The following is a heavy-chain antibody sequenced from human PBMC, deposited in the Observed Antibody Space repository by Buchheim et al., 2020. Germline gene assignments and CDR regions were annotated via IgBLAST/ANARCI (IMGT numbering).Heavy chain of an antibody. CDR3: ARSGEHLYYYMDL. J-gene: IGHJ6*03. D-gene: IGHD1-14*01. V-gene: IGHV3-33*01. Sequence: QVQLVESGGGVVQPGRSLRLSCAASGFTFTSYGMNWVRQAPGKGLERVADIWYDGKSTSYADSVEGRLTISRDNSKKTLYLQMKSLRAEDTAVYYCARSGEHLYYYMDLWGKGTT. CDR1: GFTFTSYG. CDR2: IWYDGKST.